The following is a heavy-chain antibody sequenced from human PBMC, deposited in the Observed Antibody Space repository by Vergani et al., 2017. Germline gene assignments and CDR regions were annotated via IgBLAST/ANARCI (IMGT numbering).Heavy chain of an antibody. Sequence: EVQLLESGGGLVQPGGSLRLSCAASGFTFSSYAMSWVRQAPGKGLEGVSAISGSGGSTYYADSVKGRFTISRDNSKNTLYRQMNSLRAEDTAVYYCAKLSNLGSSGYYYGYWYFDLWGRGTLVTVSS. D-gene: IGHD3-22*01. CDR3: AKLSNLGSSGYYYGYWYFDL. CDR2: ISGSGGST. CDR1: GFTFSSYA. V-gene: IGHV3-23*01. J-gene: IGHJ2*01.